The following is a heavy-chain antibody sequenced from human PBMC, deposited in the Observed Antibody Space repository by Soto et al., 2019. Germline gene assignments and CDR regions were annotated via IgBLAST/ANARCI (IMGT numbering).Heavy chain of an antibody. CDR3: AKTLGYCSSSSCSKDYYYYYGLDV. D-gene: IGHD2-2*01. Sequence: GGSLRLSXAASGFTFSSYGMHWVRQAPGKGLEWLTVISYDGGNKYYAESVKGRFTISRDNSKNTLYLQMNSLRDEDAAVYYCAKTLGYCSSSSCSKDYYYYYGLDVWGQGTTVTVSS. CDR1: GFTFSSYG. CDR2: ISYDGGNK. J-gene: IGHJ6*02. V-gene: IGHV3-30*18.